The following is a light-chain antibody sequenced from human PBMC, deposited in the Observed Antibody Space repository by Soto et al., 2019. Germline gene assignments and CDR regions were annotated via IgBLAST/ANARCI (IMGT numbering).Light chain of an antibody. CDR1: SSDVGGYSY. CDR3: SSYAGNNNLL. V-gene: IGLV2-14*01. Sequence: QSALTQPASVSGSPGQSITISCTGTSSDVGGYSYVSWYQQHPGKAPKLMIYEVRNRPSGVSNRFSGSKSGNTASLTISGLQAEDEAEYYCSSYAGNNNLLFGGGTKLTVL. J-gene: IGLJ2*01. CDR2: EVR.